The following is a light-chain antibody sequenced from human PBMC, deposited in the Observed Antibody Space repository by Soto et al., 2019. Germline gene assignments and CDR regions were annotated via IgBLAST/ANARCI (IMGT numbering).Light chain of an antibody. CDR3: QQYEKYWT. Sequence: DIQMTQSPPTLSASVGDRVTITCRASQPISSWLAWYHQKPGKAPKLLIYDASNLESGVPSRFSGSGSVTEFTLTIISLQPEDFGIYYCQQYEKYWTFGQGTKVEIK. CDR2: DAS. J-gene: IGKJ1*01. V-gene: IGKV1-5*01. CDR1: QPISSW.